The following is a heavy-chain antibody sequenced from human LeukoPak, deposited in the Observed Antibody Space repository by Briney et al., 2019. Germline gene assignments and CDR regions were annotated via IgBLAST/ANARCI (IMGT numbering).Heavy chain of an antibody. D-gene: IGHD2-15*01. Sequence: GGSLRLSCEASGFTFSNYWMSWVRQAPGKRLEWVANIKGDGSEIYYVDSVKGRFTISRDNVKNSLYLQMNNLRAEDTAVYYCARAGSSFDYWGQGALVTVSS. V-gene: IGHV3-7*01. CDR2: IKGDGSEI. CDR1: GFTFSNYW. J-gene: IGHJ4*02. CDR3: ARAGSSFDY.